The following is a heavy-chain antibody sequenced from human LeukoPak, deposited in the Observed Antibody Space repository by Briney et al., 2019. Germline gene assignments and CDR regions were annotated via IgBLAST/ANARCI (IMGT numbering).Heavy chain of an antibody. J-gene: IGHJ4*02. V-gene: IGHV4-34*01. CDR2: INHSGST. CDR3: ARHVRYYDSFDY. CDR1: GGSFSGYS. D-gene: IGHD3-22*01. Sequence: SETLSLTCAVYGGSFSGYSWSWIRQPPGKGLEWIGEINHSGSTNYNPSLKSRVTISLDTSNNQLSLKLSSVTAADTAVYYCARHVRYYDSFDYWGQGTLVTVSS.